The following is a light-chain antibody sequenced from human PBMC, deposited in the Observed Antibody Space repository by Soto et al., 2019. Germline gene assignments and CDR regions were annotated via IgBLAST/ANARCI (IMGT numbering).Light chain of an antibody. V-gene: IGLV2-14*01. CDR2: EVR. J-gene: IGLJ1*01. CDR3: SSYRSSTTFV. CDR1: SSDVGAYNY. Sequence: QSVLTQPASVSGSPGQSITISCTGTSSDVGAYNYVSWYQQYPGKAPKVIIFEVRKRPSGVSNSFSGSNSGDTASLTISGLQAEDEADYYCSSYRSSTTFVFVTGTKVTVL.